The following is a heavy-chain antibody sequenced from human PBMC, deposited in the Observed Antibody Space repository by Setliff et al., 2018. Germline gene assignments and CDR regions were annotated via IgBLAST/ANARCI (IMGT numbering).Heavy chain of an antibody. CDR1: GFTFSSYS. CDR2: ISSSSSTI. J-gene: IGHJ4*02. V-gene: IGHV3-48*01. Sequence: PGGSLRLSCAASGFTFSSYSMNWVRQAPGKGLEWVSYISSSSSTIYYADSVKGRFTISRDNAKNSLYLQMNSLRAEDTAVYYCARCGNSGWSGGYYFDYWGQGTLVTVSS. CDR3: ARCGNSGWSGGYYFDY. D-gene: IGHD6-19*01.